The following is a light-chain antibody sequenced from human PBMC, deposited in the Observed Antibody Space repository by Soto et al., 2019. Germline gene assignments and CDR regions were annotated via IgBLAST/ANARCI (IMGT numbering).Light chain of an antibody. CDR1: SSNIGAGFD. CDR2: GNT. CDR3: CSFAVGSTLV. Sequence: QSVLTQPPSVSGAPGQRVTISCTGTSSNIGAGFDVHWYQQFPGTAPKVLIYGNTNRPPAVPDRFSASKSGNTASLTISGLQAEDEADYYCCSFAVGSTLVFGGGTKLTVL. V-gene: IGLV1-40*01. J-gene: IGLJ2*01.